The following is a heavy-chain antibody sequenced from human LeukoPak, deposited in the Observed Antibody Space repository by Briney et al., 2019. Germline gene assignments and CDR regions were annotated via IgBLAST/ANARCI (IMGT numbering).Heavy chain of an antibody. V-gene: IGHV3-48*03. CDR3: ARARSTSSWYHFDY. J-gene: IGHJ4*02. CDR2: ISVSGSTR. CDR1: GFSFSTYE. D-gene: IGHD6-13*01. Sequence: PGGSLRLSCGASGFSFSTYEINWVRQAPGKGLEWVSYISVSGSTRYYVDSVKGRFTISRDNAKNSVYLQMNSLRAEDTADYYCARARSTSSWYHFDYWGQGTLVTVSS.